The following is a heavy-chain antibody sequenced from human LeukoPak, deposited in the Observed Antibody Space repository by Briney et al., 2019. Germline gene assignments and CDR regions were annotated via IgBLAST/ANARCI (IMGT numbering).Heavy chain of an antibody. Sequence: GGSLRLSCAASGFTFSSYWMSWVRQAPGKGLEWVANIKQDGSEKYYVDSVKGRFTISRDNAKNSLYLQMNSLRAEDTAVYYCARDPPVSAAIWAYYYGMDVWGQGTTVTVSS. D-gene: IGHD2-2*01. CDR3: ARDPPVSAAIWAYYYGMDV. CDR1: GFTFSSYW. CDR2: IKQDGSEK. J-gene: IGHJ6*02. V-gene: IGHV3-7*03.